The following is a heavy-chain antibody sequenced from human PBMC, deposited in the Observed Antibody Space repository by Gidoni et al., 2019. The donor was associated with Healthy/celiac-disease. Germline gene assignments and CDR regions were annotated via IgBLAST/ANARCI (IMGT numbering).Heavy chain of an antibody. CDR2: ISSSGSTI. CDR1: GFTFSIYE. D-gene: IGHD4-17*01. J-gene: IGHJ4*02. CDR3: AGETTVVTRGVDY. V-gene: IGHV3-48*03. Sequence: EVQLVESGGGLVQPGGSLRLSCAASGFTFSIYEMNWVRQAPGKGLEWVSYISSSGSTIYYADSVKGRFTISRDNAKNSLYLQMNSLRAEDTAVYYCAGETTVVTRGVDYWGQGTLVTVSS.